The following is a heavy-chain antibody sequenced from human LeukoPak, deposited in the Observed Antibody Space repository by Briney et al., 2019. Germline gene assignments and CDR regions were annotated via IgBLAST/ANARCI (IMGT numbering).Heavy chain of an antibody. D-gene: IGHD3-9*01. Sequence: GASLRLSCSASGFTFSGHAMSWVRQAPGKGLEWVSTISSAGDVTYHADSVKGRFAIFRDNSKNTLYLQMATLRVEDTAIYYCATDYTTGYFPFWGPGILVTVSS. CDR1: GFTFSGHA. V-gene: IGHV3-23*01. CDR3: ATDYTTGYFPF. CDR2: ISSAGDVT. J-gene: IGHJ4*02.